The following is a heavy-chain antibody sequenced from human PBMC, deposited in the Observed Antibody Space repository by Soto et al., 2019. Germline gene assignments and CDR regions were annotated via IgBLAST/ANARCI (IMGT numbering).Heavy chain of an antibody. V-gene: IGHV3-48*01. CDR3: ARGMPYGSGPFDMDV. CDR2: ISSSGTT. CDR1: GFTLSTYS. Sequence: EVQLVESGGGLVQPGGSLRLSCAASGFTLSTYSMNWVRQAPGKGLEWVSDISSSGTTYYSDSVKGRFTISRDNAQNSLYLQIKNLGAEDTAVYFCARGMPYGSGPFDMDVWGQGPTVTVSS. D-gene: IGHD3-10*01. J-gene: IGHJ6*02.